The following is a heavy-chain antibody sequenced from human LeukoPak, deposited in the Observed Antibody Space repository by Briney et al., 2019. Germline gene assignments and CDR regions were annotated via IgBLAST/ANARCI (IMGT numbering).Heavy chain of an antibody. CDR1: GFTFSSYA. J-gene: IGHJ4*02. Sequence: GGSLRLSCAASGFTFSSYAMSWVRQAPGKGLEWVSAISGSGGSTYYADSVKGRFTISRDNSKNTLYLQMNSLRAEDTAVYYCAKDEGRSYDFWSGSYYFDYWGQGTLVTVSS. CDR3: AKDEGRSYDFWSGSYYFDY. V-gene: IGHV3-23*01. D-gene: IGHD3-3*01. CDR2: ISGSGGST.